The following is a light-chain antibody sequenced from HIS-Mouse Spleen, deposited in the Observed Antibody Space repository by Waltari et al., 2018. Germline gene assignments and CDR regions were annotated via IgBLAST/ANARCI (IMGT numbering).Light chain of an antibody. CDR1: SSNIGSNY. CDR2: RNK. V-gene: IGLV1-47*01. Sequence: QSVLTQPPSASGTPGQRVTISCSGSSSNIGSNYVYWYQQLPGTAPKLLIYRNKQRPSGVPDRFSGSKSGTSASLAISGLRSEDEADYYCAAWDDSLSGWVFGGETKLTVL. J-gene: IGLJ3*02. CDR3: AAWDDSLSGWV.